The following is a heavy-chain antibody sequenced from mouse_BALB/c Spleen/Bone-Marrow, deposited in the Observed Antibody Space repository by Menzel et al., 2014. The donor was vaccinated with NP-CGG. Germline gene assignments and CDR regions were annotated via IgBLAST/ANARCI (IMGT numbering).Heavy chain of an antibody. V-gene: IGHV3-5*02. Sequence: EVKLVESGPGLVKPSQTVSLPCTVTGISITTGNYRWSWIRQFPGNELEWIGFIYYSGTITYNPPLTSRTTITRDTSKNQFFLEMNSLTTEDTATYYCARAYYRYAMDYWGQGTSVTVSS. CDR2: IYYSGTI. D-gene: IGHD2-14*01. CDR3: ARAYYRYAMDY. J-gene: IGHJ4*01. CDR1: GISITTGNYR.